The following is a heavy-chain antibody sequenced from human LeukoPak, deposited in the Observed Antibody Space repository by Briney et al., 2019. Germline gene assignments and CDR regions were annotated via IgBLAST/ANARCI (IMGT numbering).Heavy chain of an antibody. CDR1: GFTITNYA. CDR3: AKARLSTGWAYNDY. V-gene: IGHV3-23*01. D-gene: IGHD6-19*01. CDR2: IVGGGGTT. J-gene: IGHJ4*02. Sequence: GGSLRLSCAASGFTITNYAMSWVRQAPGKGLEWVSAIVGGGGTTFYADSVKGRFTISRDNAKNTVSLQMNFLRAEDTAVYYCAKARLSTGWAYNDYWGQGTLVTVSS.